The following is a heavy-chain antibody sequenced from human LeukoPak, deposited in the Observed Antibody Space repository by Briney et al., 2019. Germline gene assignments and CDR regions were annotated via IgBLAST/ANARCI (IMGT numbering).Heavy chain of an antibody. CDR3: ARAGIAAASPINP. CDR2: IIPIFGTA. J-gene: IGHJ5*02. Sequence: SVKVSCKASGGTFSSYAISWVRQAPGQGLEWMGGIIPIFGTANYAQKFQGRVTITADKSTSTAYMELSSLRSEDTAVYYCARAGIAAASPINPWGQGTLATVSS. D-gene: IGHD6-13*01. CDR1: GGTFSSYA. V-gene: IGHV1-69*06.